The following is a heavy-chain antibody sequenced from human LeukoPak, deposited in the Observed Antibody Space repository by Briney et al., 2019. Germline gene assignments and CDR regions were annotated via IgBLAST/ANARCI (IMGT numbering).Heavy chain of an antibody. D-gene: IGHD2-2*01. CDR2: IIPIFGTA. Sequence: SVKVSCKTSGGTFSSYAISWVRQAPGQGLEWMGGIIPIFGTANYAQKFQGRVTITADKSTSTAYMELSSLRSEDTAVYYCARTVVVPAAPNYYFDYWGQGTLVTVSS. J-gene: IGHJ4*02. CDR3: ARTVVVPAAPNYYFDY. CDR1: GGTFSSYA. V-gene: IGHV1-69*06.